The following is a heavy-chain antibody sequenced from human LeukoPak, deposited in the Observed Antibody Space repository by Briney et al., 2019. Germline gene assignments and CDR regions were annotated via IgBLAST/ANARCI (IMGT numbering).Heavy chain of an antibody. J-gene: IGHJ4*02. CDR3: ARDLGIYCSSNSCSRGYFDY. CDR1: GFTFNDYG. Sequence: GGSLRLSCAASGFTFNDYGMSWVRQAPGKGLALVSGINWNGGSTDYADSVKGRFTISSDNAKNSLYLQMNSLRAEDTALYYCARDLGIYCSSNSCSRGYFDYWGQGNLVTVSS. V-gene: IGHV3-20*04. CDR2: INWNGGST. D-gene: IGHD2-2*01.